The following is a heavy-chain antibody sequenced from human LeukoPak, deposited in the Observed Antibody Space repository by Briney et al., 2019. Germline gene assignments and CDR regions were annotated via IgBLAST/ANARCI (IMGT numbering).Heavy chain of an antibody. Sequence: ASVKVSCTASGYTFTSYGISWVRQAPGQGLEWMGWISAYNGNTNYAQKLQGRVTMTKDTSTSTAYMELRSLRSDDTAVYYCARVKEIVVVPAAFDYWGQGTLVTVSS. CDR2: ISAYNGNT. D-gene: IGHD2-2*01. CDR1: GYTFTSYG. CDR3: ARVKEIVVVPAAFDY. V-gene: IGHV1-18*01. J-gene: IGHJ4*02.